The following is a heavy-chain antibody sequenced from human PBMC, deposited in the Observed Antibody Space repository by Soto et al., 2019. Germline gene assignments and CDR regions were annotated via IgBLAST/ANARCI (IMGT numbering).Heavy chain of an antibody. Sequence: PSETLSLTCAVYGGSFSGYYWSWIRQPPGKGLEWIGEINHSGSTNYNPSLKSRVTISVDTSKNQFSLKLSSVTAADTAVYYCARGPRGNYGYPSYFDYWGQGTLVTVSS. J-gene: IGHJ4*02. CDR1: GGSFSGYY. V-gene: IGHV4-34*01. CDR2: INHSGST. CDR3: ARGPRGNYGYPSYFDY. D-gene: IGHD3-10*01.